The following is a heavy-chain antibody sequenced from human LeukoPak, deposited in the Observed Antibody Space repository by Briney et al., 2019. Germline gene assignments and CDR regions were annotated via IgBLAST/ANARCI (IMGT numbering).Heavy chain of an antibody. CDR3: ARGFYDYVWGELDY. Sequence: PGGSLRLSCAASGFTFSTYRMSWVRQAPGKGPEWVANIKQDGSEKHYVDSVKGRFTISRDNAKNSLYLQMNSLRAEDTATYYCARGFYDYVWGELDYWGQGTLVTVSS. V-gene: IGHV3-7*01. D-gene: IGHD3-16*01. CDR2: IKQDGSEK. J-gene: IGHJ4*02. CDR1: GFTFSTYR.